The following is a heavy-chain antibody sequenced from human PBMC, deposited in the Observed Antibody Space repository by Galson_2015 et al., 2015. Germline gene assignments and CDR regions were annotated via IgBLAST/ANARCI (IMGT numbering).Heavy chain of an antibody. CDR3: ARGGKSGTARFDY. Sequence: SLRLSCAASGFTFSSYGMHWVRQAPGKGLEWVAVISYDGSNKYYADSVKGRFTISRDNSKNTLYLQMNSLRAEDTAVYYCARGGKSGTARFDYWGQGTLVTVSS. J-gene: IGHJ4*02. CDR2: ISYDGSNK. CDR1: GFTFSSYG. V-gene: IGHV3-30*03. D-gene: IGHD4-23*01.